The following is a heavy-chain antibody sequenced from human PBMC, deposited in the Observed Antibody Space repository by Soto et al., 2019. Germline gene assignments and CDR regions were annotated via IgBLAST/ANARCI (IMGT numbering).Heavy chain of an antibody. CDR3: ARRLRGYSSSWADFDY. D-gene: IGHD6-13*01. CDR1: GYSFSTYS. V-gene: IGHV5-51*01. CDR2: IHSGDSNA. J-gene: IGHJ4*02. Sequence: GESLKISCKGSGYSFSTYSIGWVRQMPGKGLEWMGNIHSGDSNARYSPSFQGQVTISVDRSISTAYLQWSSLKASDTALYYCARRLRGYSSSWADFDYWGQGTLVTVSS.